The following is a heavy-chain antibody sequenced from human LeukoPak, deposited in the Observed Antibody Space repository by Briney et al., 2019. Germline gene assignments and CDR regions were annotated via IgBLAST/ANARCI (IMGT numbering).Heavy chain of an antibody. D-gene: IGHD3-22*01. V-gene: IGHV4-61*05. CDR1: GGSISSSSYY. CDR3: ARSTSMIVVVEY. Sequence: PSETLSLTCAVSGGSISSSSYYWGWIRQPPGKGLEWIGYIYYSGSTNYNPSLKSRVTISVDTSKNQFSLKLSSVTAADTAVYYCARSTSMIVVVEYWGQGTLVTVSS. J-gene: IGHJ4*02. CDR2: IYYSGST.